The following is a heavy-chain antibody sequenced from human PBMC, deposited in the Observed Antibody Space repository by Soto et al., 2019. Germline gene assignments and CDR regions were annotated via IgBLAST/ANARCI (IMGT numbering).Heavy chain of an antibody. V-gene: IGHV4-31*03. D-gene: IGHD1-26*01. CDR1: GGSISSVGYY. Sequence: SETLSLTCTVSGGSISSVGYYWSWIRQHPGKGLEWIGYIYYSGSTYYNPSLKSRVTISVDTSKNQFSLKLSSVTAADTAVYYCANLLSGSYDYFDYWGQGTLVTVSS. J-gene: IGHJ4*02. CDR3: ANLLSGSYDYFDY. CDR2: IYYSGST.